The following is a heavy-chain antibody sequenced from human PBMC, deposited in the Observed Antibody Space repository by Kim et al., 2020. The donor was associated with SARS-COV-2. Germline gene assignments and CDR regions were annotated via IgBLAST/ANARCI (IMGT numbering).Heavy chain of an antibody. D-gene: IGHD3-22*01. J-gene: IGHJ3*02. CDR1: GFTFSSYS. CDR3: ARDSDGSGNDTFDI. Sequence: GGSLRLSCAVSGFTFSSYSMHWVRQAPGKGLEWVSAISRSSSHIYYEDSVKGRLTISRDNAKNSLYLQMNSLRAEDTAVYYCARDSDGSGNDTFDIWSQGTMVTVS. V-gene: IGHV3-21*01. CDR2: ISRSSSHI.